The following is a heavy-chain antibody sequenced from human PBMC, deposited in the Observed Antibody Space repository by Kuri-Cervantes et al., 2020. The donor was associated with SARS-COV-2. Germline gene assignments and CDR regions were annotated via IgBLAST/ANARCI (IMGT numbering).Heavy chain of an antibody. CDR3: AASAVRGVHYYSYYGMDV. CDR1: GFTFSSYA. D-gene: IGHD3-10*01. J-gene: IGHJ6*02. Sequence: GESLKISCAASGFTFSSYAMSWVRQAPGKGLEWVSAISGSGGSTYYADFVKGRFTISRDNSKNTLYLQMNSLRAEDTAVYYCAASAVRGVHYYSYYGMDVWGQGTTVTVSS. CDR2: ISGSGGST. V-gene: IGHV3-23*01.